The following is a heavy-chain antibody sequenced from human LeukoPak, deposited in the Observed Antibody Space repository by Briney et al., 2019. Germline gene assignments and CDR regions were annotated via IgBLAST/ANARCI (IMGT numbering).Heavy chain of an antibody. D-gene: IGHD6-13*01. CDR2: IRYDDASQK. V-gene: IGHV3-33*01. J-gene: IGHJ1*01. Sequence: GGSLRLSCAASGFTFSRSGMHWVRQAPGKGPEWVALIRYDDASQKDYADAVKGRFIISRDNAKNTLYLQMNSLRAEDTAVYYCARELTIPAAGRQIQNWGQGTLVTVSS. CDR3: ARELTIPAAGRQIQN. CDR1: GFTFSRSG.